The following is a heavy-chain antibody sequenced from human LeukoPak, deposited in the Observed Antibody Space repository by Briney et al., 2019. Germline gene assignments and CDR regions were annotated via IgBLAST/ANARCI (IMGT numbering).Heavy chain of an antibody. CDR3: ARALPGCDRTNCYGLDY. Sequence: GASVKVSCKASGYTFTSYAMNWVRQAPGQGLEWMGRINTNTANPTYAQGFTGRFVFSLDTSVNTAYLQISSLKAEDTAVYYCARALPGCDRTNCYGLDYWGQGTLVTVSS. CDR2: INTNTANP. V-gene: IGHV7-4-1*02. D-gene: IGHD2-2*01. J-gene: IGHJ4*02. CDR1: GYTFTSYA.